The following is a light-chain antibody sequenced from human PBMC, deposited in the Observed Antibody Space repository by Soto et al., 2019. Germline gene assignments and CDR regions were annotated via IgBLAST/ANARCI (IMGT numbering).Light chain of an antibody. Sequence: EIVMTQSPDILSVSPGERATLSCRASQSVSTNLAWYRQASQTVASNLAWYQQKPGQAPRLLIYGASTRAACIPARFSGSGSGTEFTLTISILQSEDFAVYYCQQYNNWPLTFGGGTQVEIK. V-gene: IGKV3-15*01. CDR3: QQYNNWPLT. CDR2: GAS. J-gene: IGKJ4*01. CDR1: QTVASN.